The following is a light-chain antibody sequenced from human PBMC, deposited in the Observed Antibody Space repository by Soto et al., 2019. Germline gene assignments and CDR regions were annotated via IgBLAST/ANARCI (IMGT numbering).Light chain of an antibody. J-gene: IGKJ1*01. CDR1: QSISTW. CDR3: QQYNSYSPT. Sequence: DIQMTPSPSTLASSVGGRVTLPCRASQSISTWLAWYQQEPGKAPKLLIHKASSLQSGVPSRFSGSGSGTDFTLTISSLHPDDFATYYCQQYNSYSPTFGQGTKVDIK. V-gene: IGKV1-5*03. CDR2: KAS.